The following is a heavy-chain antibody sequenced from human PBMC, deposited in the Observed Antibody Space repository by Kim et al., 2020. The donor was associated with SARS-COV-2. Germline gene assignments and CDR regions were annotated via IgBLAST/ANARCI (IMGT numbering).Heavy chain of an antibody. D-gene: IGHD1-1*01. CDR2: VYYGGRT. V-gene: IGHV4-39*07. CDR1: GGSISSSSYY. CDR3: ARGNYSFDY. Sequence: SETLSLTCTVSGGSISSSSYYWGWIRQPPGKGLEWIGSVYYGGRTYSNPSLKSRVTISVDTSKNQFSLKLSSLTADDTAVYYCARGNYSFDYCGHGTPVT. J-gene: IGHJ4*01.